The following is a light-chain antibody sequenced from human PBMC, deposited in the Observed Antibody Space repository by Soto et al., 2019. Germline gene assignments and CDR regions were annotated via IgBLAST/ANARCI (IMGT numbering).Light chain of an antibody. CDR3: ISYIPSTTTHWV. CDR2: EVY. V-gene: IGLV2-14*01. J-gene: IGLJ3*02. Sequence: QSVLTQPASVSGSPGQSITISCMGTNTDVGGYDRVSWYQHHPGKAPKMLIFEVYNRPSGISDRFSGSKSGDTASLTISGLQAEDEAEYYCISYIPSTTTHWVFGGGTKLTVL. CDR1: NTDVGGYDR.